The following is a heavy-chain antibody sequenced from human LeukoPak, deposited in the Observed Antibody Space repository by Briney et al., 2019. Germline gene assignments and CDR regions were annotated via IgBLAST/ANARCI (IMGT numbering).Heavy chain of an antibody. J-gene: IGHJ4*02. D-gene: IGHD6-6*01. CDR3: VKDLRSSSSRGGFDS. CDR1: GFTFSSYA. CDR2: ISGSGGTT. V-gene: IGHV3-23*01. Sequence: GGSLRLSCAASGFTFSSYAMSWVRQAPGKGLEWVSTISGSGGTTYYADSVKGRLTISRDNSKNTLFLQMNSLRAVGTAVYYCVKDLRSSSSRGGFDSWGQGTLVTVSS.